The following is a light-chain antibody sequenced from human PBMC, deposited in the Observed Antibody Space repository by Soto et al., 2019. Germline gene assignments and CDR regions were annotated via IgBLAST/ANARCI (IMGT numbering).Light chain of an antibody. CDR3: QSYDSSLSRV. CDR1: SSNIGAGYD. CDR2: GNS. V-gene: IGLV1-40*01. Sequence: QSVLTQPPSVSGAPGQWVTISCTGSSSNIGAGYDVHWYQQPPGTAPKLLIYGNSNRPSGVPDRFSGSKSGTSASLAITGLHAEDEAYYYCQSYDSSLSRVFGGGTKLTVL. J-gene: IGLJ2*01.